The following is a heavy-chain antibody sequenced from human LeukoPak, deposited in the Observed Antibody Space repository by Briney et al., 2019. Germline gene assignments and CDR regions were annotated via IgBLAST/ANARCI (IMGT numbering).Heavy chain of an antibody. Sequence: QPGGSLRLSCAASGFTFSSYWMSWVRQAPGKGLEWVANIKYDGGEKDYVDSVKGRFTISRDNAKNSLYLQMNSLRAEDTAVYYCARDIAPAGLFFDYWGQGTLVTVSS. D-gene: IGHD6-13*01. CDR1: GFTFSSYW. CDR2: IKYDGGEK. J-gene: IGHJ4*02. V-gene: IGHV3-7*01. CDR3: ARDIAPAGLFFDY.